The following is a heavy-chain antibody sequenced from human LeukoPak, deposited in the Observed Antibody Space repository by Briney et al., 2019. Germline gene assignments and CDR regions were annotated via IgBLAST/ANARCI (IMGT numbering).Heavy chain of an antibody. J-gene: IGHJ4*02. Sequence: GASVKVSCKASGYTFTNYYMHWVRRAPGQGREWMGIINPSGGSTRSAQNFQDRVTMTRDTSTSTVYMELSSLRSEDTAVYYCARGPATATAWPFDYWGQGTLVTVSS. D-gene: IGHD6-13*01. CDR2: INPSGGST. V-gene: IGHV1-46*01. CDR3: ARGPATATAWPFDY. CDR1: GYTFTNYY.